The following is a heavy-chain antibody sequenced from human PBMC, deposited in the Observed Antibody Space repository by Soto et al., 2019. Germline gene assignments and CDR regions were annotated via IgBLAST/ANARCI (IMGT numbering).Heavy chain of an antibody. CDR3: AKVQGAGGYYYYGMDV. CDR1: GFTFSSYG. V-gene: IGHV3-30*18. CDR2: ISYDGSNK. Sequence: QVQLVESGGGVVQPGRSLRLSCAASGFTFSSYGMHWVRQAPGKGLEWVAVISYDGSNKYYADSVKGRFTISRDNSKNTLYLQMNRLRAEDTAVYYGAKVQGAGGYYYYGMDVWGQGTTVTVSS. D-gene: IGHD6-19*01. J-gene: IGHJ6*02.